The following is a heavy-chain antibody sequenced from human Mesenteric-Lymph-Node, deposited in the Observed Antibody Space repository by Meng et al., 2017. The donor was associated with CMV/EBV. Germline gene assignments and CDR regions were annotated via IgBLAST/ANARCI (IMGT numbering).Heavy chain of an antibody. J-gene: IGHJ6*02. D-gene: IGHD3-10*01. Sequence: GESLKISCAASGFTFSTYWMSWVRQAPGKGLEWVANIKQDGSEKYYVDSVKGRFTISRDNAKNSLYLQMNSLRAEDTAVYYCARDDWVRGAVDVWDQGTTVTVSS. CDR2: IKQDGSEK. CDR1: GFTFSTYW. CDR3: ARDDWVRGAVDV. V-gene: IGHV3-7*01.